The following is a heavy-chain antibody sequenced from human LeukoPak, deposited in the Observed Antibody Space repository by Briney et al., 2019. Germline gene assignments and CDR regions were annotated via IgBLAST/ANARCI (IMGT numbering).Heavy chain of an antibody. Sequence: SETLSLTCTVSGGSISSGGYYWSWIRQHPGKGLEWIGYIYYSGSTYYNPSLKSRVTISVDTSKNQFSLKLSSVTAADTAVYYCAGGHSGYDYSENWFDPWGQGTLVTVSS. J-gene: IGHJ5*02. CDR3: AGGHSGYDYSENWFDP. D-gene: IGHD5-12*01. V-gene: IGHV4-31*03. CDR1: GGSISSGGYY. CDR2: IYYSGST.